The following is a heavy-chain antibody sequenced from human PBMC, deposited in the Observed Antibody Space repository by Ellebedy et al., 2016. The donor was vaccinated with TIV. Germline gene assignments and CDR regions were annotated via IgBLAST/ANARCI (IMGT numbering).Heavy chain of an antibody. CDR1: GGSITHGDYS. CDR2: IYYAGST. V-gene: IGHV4-30-2*01. D-gene: IGHD5-12*01. Sequence: SETLSLXXSVSGGSITHGDYSWTWIRQPPGKGLEWIGNIYYAGSTSYFPSLKSRVTMSVDTSKNQFSLKVSSVTAADTAVYYCARGRVATLRLDSWGQGTLVTVSS. CDR3: ARGRVATLRLDS. J-gene: IGHJ4*02.